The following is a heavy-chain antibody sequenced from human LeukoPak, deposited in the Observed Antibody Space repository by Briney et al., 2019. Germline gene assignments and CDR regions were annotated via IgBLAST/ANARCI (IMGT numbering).Heavy chain of an antibody. CDR3: AKDDGSPSITMVRGIDY. CDR2: ISYDGSNK. V-gene: IGHV3-30*18. Sequence: GGSLRLSCAASGFTFSSYGMHWVRQAPGKGLEWVAVISYDGSNKYYADSVKGRFTISRDNSKNTLYLQMNSLRAEDTAVYYCAKDDGSPSITMVRGIDYWGQGTLVTVSS. CDR1: GFTFSSYG. J-gene: IGHJ4*02. D-gene: IGHD3-10*01.